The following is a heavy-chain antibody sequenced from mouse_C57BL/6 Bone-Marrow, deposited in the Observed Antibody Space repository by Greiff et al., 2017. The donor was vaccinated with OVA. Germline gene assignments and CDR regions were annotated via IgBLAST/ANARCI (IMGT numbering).Heavy chain of an antibody. CDR1: GYTFTSYW. J-gene: IGHJ1*03. CDR2: IYPGSGST. D-gene: IGHD1-1*01. Sequence: QVQLQQSGAELVKPGASVKMSCKASGYTFTSYWITWVKQRPGQGLEWIGDIYPGSGSTNYNEKFKSKATLTVDTSSSTAYMQLSSLTSEDSAVYYCARGGYGSSVGDWYFDVGGTGTTVTVSS. V-gene: IGHV1-55*01. CDR3: ARGGYGSSVGDWYFDV.